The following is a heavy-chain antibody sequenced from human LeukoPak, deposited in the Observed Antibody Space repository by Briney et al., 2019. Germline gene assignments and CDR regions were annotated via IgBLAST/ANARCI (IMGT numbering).Heavy chain of an antibody. Sequence: GGSLRLSCAASGFTFSDYSMNWVRQAPGKGLEWVSSISSGSTYIYYADSVKGRFTISRDNAKNSLYLQMNSLRAEDTAVYYCAREVLMGPRYFDCWGQGTLVTVSS. CDR3: AREVLMGPRYFDC. J-gene: IGHJ4*02. D-gene: IGHD3-10*01. V-gene: IGHV3-21*01. CDR1: GFTFSDYS. CDR2: ISSGSTYI.